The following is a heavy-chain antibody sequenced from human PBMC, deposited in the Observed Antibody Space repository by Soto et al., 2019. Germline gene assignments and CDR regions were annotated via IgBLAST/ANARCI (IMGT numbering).Heavy chain of an antibody. J-gene: IGHJ4*02. V-gene: IGHV4-31*03. D-gene: IGHD1-20*01. Sequence: PSETLSLTCTVSGDSITSGVHYWSWIRQLPGKGLEWIGYIFYSGPTYYNPSLKSRVTISVDTSKNQFSLKLSSVTAADTAVYYCARGYLHFGYWGQGTLVTVSS. CDR3: ARGYLHFGY. CDR2: IFYSGPT. CDR1: GDSITSGVHY.